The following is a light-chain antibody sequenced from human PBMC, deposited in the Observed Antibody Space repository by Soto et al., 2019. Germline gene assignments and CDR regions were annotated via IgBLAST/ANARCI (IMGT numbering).Light chain of an antibody. CDR1: QDIRKD. V-gene: IGKV1-17*01. CDR3: LQHKSYPIT. CDR2: AAS. J-gene: IGKJ5*01. Sequence: DIQMTQSPSSLSASVGDRVTITCRASQDIRKDLGWYQQKPGRAPKRLIYAASSLHSGVPSRFSGSGSGTVFTLSISSLQPEDCATYYCLQHKSYPITFGQGTRLDIK.